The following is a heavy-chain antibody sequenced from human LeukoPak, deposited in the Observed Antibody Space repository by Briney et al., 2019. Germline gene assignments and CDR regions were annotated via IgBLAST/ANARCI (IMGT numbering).Heavy chain of an antibody. CDR2: ISAYNGNT. V-gene: IGHV1-18*01. J-gene: IGHJ4*02. CDR1: GYTFTSYG. Sequence: GASVTVSCKASGYTFTSYGISWVRQAPGQGLEWMGWISAYNGNTNYAQKLQGRATMTTDTSTSTAYMELRSLRSDDTAVYYCAIQRAVAGDVFDYWGQGTLVTVSS. D-gene: IGHD6-19*01. CDR3: AIQRAVAGDVFDY.